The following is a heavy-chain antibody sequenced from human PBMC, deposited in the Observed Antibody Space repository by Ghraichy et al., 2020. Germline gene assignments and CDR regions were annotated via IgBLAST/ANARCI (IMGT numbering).Heavy chain of an antibody. V-gene: IGHV4-34*01. CDR1: GGSFSGYY. CDR3: ARDGWYQLLYRSQYNWFDP. D-gene: IGHD2-2*02. Sequence: SETLSLTCAVYGGSFSGYYWSWIRQPPGKGLEWIGEINHSGSTNYNPSLKSRVTISVDTSKNQFSLKLSSVTAADTAVYYCARDGWYQLLYRSQYNWFDPWGQGTLVTVSS. J-gene: IGHJ5*02. CDR2: INHSGST.